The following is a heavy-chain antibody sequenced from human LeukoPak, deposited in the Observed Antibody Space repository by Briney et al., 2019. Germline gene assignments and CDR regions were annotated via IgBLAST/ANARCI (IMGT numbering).Heavy chain of an antibody. V-gene: IGHV3-23*01. CDR1: GFTFSSYA. CDR2: ISGSGGST. CDR3: ATLGHVVVPAAA. J-gene: IGHJ5*02. Sequence: PGGSLRLSCAASGFTFSSYAMRWVRQAPGKGLDWFSRISGSGGSTDYADSVKGRFTISRDNAKNTLYLQINSLRAEDTAVYYGATLGHVVVPAAAWGQGTLVTVSS. D-gene: IGHD2-2*01.